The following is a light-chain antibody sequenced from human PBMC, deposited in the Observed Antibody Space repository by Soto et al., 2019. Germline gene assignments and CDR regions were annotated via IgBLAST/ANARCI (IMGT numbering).Light chain of an antibody. Sequence: EIVLTQSPGTLSLSPGERATLSCRASQSISNSYLARYQQKPGQAPRLLIYGASSRATGIPDRFSGSGSVTDFTLTISRLEPEDFAVYFCQQYGSSPRTFGQGTKVEIK. CDR1: QSISNSY. CDR3: QQYGSSPRT. V-gene: IGKV3-20*01. J-gene: IGKJ1*01. CDR2: GAS.